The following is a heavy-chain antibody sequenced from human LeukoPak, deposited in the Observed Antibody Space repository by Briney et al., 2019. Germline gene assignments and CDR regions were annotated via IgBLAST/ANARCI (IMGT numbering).Heavy chain of an antibody. CDR3: ARDRKTSTFGGVMGY. V-gene: IGHV3-21*01. CDR2: ISSSSSYI. Sequence: PGGSLRLSCAASGFTFSSYSMNWVRQAPGKGLEWVSSISSSSSYIYYADSVKGRFTISRDNAKNSLYLQMNSLRAEDTAVYYCARDRKTSTFGGVMGYWGQGTLVTVSS. D-gene: IGHD3-16*01. CDR1: GFTFSSYS. J-gene: IGHJ4*02.